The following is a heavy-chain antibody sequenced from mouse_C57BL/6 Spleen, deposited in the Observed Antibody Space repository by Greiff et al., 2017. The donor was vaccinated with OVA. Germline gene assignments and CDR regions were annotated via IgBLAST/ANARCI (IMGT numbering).Heavy chain of an antibody. D-gene: IGHD5-1*01. J-gene: IGHJ2*01. Sequence: VKLMESGAELVRPGASVKLSCKASGYTFTDYYINWVKQRPGQGLEWIARIYTGSGNTYYTEKFKGKATLTAEKSSSTAYMQLSSLTSEDSAVYFCARGSNYFDYGGQGTTLTVSS. V-gene: IGHV1-76*01. CDR3: ARGSNYFDY. CDR2: IYTGSGNT. CDR1: GYTFTDYY.